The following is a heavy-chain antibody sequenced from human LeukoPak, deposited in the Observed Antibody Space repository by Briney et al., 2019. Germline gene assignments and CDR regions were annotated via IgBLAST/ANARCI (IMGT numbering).Heavy chain of an antibody. CDR3: AKVVWFHHLYYFDY. D-gene: IGHD3-3*01. Sequence: PGGSLRVSCAASGFTFSTYSMNWVRQAPGKGLEWVSAISDSGGSTYYADSVKGRFTISRDNSKNTLYLQMNSLRAEDTAVYYCAKVVWFHHLYYFDYWGQGTLVTV. CDR2: ISDSGGST. V-gene: IGHV3-23*01. J-gene: IGHJ4*02. CDR1: GFTFSTYS.